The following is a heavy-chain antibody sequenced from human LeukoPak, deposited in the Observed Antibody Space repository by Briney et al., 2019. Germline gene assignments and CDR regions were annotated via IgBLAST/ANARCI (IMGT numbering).Heavy chain of an antibody. CDR2: ISASGGST. Sequence: GGSLRLSCAASGFTFSSYAMSWVRQPPGKGLEWVSSISASGGSTFYADSVKGRFTISRDNGKNSLYLRMNTLRAEDTAVYYCARVRGDKYFDYWGQGTLVTVSS. D-gene: IGHD3-16*01. V-gene: IGHV3-23*01. CDR3: ARVRGDKYFDY. CDR1: GFTFSSYA. J-gene: IGHJ4*02.